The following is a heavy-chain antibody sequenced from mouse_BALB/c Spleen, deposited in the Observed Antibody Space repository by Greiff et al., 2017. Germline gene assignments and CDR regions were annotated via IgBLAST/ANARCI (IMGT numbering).Heavy chain of an antibody. CDR3: ARFGEDAMDY. CDR2: ISDGGSYT. V-gene: IGHV5-4*02. CDR1: GFTFSDYY. Sequence: EVKLMESGGGLVKPGGSLKLSCAASGFTFSDYYMYWVRQTPEKRLEWVATISDGGSYTYYPDSVKGRFTISRDNAKNNLYLQMSSLKSEDTAMYYCARFGEDAMDYWGQGTSVTVSS. J-gene: IGHJ4*01.